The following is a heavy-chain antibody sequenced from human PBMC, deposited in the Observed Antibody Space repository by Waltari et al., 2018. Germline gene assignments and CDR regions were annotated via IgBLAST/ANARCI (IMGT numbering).Heavy chain of an antibody. V-gene: IGHV3-48*03. J-gene: IGHJ6*03. Sequence: EAQLVASGGGFIHHGGILRTSCFAPGCPLRMYEVNWFRRAPGKGLEWISHISTSDSSIFYADSVKGRFTISRDNAKNSLYLQMNSLRGEDTAVYYCARVGGNYYYYMDVWGKGTTVTVSS. CDR2: ISTSDSSI. D-gene: IGHD3-16*01. CDR3: ARVGGNYYYYMDV. CDR1: GCPLRMYE.